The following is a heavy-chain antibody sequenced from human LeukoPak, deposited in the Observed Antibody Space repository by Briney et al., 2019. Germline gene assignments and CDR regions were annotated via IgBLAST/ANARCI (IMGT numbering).Heavy chain of an antibody. J-gene: IGHJ4*02. V-gene: IGHV4-59*01. CDR3: ARDHVGYYFDY. CDR2: IYYSGST. CDR1: GGSISSYY. Sequence: PSETLSLTCTVSGGSISSYYWSWVRQPPGKGLESIGYIYYSGSTNYNPSLKSRVTISLDTSKNQFSLKLTSVTAADTAVYYCARDHVGYYFDYWRQGTLVTVSS. D-gene: IGHD1-26*01.